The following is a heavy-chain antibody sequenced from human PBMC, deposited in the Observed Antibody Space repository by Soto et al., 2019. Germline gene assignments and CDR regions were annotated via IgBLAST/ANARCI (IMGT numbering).Heavy chain of an antibody. CDR2: ISAYTGNT. J-gene: IGHJ4*02. CDR3: ARDVDERLTGYYIPFDY. D-gene: IGHD3-9*01. V-gene: IGHV1-18*01. Sequence: GASVKVSCKASDYTFASYGVSWVRQAPGQGLEWMGWISAYTGNTNYAQKFQGRVTLTTDTSTSTAYMELRSLTSDDTALYYCARDVDERLTGYYIPFDYWGQGTLVTVSS. CDR1: DYTFASYG.